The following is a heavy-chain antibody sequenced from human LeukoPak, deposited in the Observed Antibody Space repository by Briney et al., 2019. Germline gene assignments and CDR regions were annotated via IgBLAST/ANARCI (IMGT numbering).Heavy chain of an antibody. D-gene: IGHD3-10*01. CDR2: ITSSTSAI. CDR3: ARDYRLGRGEVYFDY. V-gene: IGHV3-48*04. Sequence: GGSLRLSCAASGFTFSSYSMNWVRQAPGKGLEWVSYITSSTSAIYYADSVKGRFTISRDNAKNSLYLQMDSLRAEDTAVYYCARDYRLGRGEVYFDYWGQGTLVTVSS. J-gene: IGHJ4*02. CDR1: GFTFSSYS.